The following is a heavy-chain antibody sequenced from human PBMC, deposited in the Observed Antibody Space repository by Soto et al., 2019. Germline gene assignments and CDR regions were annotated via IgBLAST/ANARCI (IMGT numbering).Heavy chain of an antibody. CDR3: ARISPNFVS. J-gene: IGHJ4*02. CDR1: GGPFSRGGYY. Sequence: SETLSLTCTVSGGPFSRGGYYWSWIRQHPGKGLECIGYIFYTGSTYYNPTLKSRVTMSVDTSKRQFSLNLSSLTAADTAVYYCARISPNFVSWGQGTLVTVS. V-gene: IGHV4-31*03. CDR2: IFYTGST.